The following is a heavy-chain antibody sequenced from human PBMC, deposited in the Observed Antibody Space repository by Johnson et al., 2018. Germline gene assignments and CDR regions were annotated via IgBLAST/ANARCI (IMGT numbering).Heavy chain of an antibody. J-gene: IGHJ6*03. V-gene: IGHV1-69*05. D-gene: IGHD5-12*01. CDR3: ARGRRIVATSYYYYYMDV. Sequence: QVQLVQSGAEVKKPGSSVKVSCKASGGTFSSYAISWVRQAPGQGLEWMGGIIPIFGTANYAQKFQGRVTITRNTSISTAYMELSSLRPEDTAVYYCARGRRIVATSYYYYYMDVWGKGTTVTVSS. CDR2: IIPIFGTA. CDR1: GGTFSSYA.